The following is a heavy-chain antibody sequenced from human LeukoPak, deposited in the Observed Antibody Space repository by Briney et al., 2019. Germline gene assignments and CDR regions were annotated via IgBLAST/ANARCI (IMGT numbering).Heavy chain of an antibody. D-gene: IGHD6-19*01. CDR3: ARGRQVAVAGTLDY. J-gene: IGHJ4*02. CDR1: GGTFSSYT. Sequence: GASVKVSCKASGGTFSSYTISWVRQAPGQGLEWMGRIIPILGIANYPQKFQGRVTITADKSTSTAYVELSSLRSEDTAVYYCARGRQVAVAGTLDYWGQGTLVTVSS. CDR2: IIPILGIA. V-gene: IGHV1-69*02.